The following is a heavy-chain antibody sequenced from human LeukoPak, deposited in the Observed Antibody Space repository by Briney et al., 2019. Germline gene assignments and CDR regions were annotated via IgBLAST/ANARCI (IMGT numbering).Heavy chain of an antibody. CDR1: GFTFDDYA. Sequence: GGSLRLSCAASGFTFDDYAMHWVRQAPGKGLEWVSGISWNSGSIGYADSVKGRFTISRDNAKNSLYLQMNSLRAEDTPFYSCAKDRGSRCFSSFDYGGQGPLVTSSS. J-gene: IGHJ4*02. V-gene: IGHV3-9*01. CDR2: ISWNSGSI. D-gene: IGHD3-10*01. CDR3: AKDRGSRCFSSFDY.